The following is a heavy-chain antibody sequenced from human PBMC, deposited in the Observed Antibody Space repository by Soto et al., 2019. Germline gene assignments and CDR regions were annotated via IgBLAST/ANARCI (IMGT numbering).Heavy chain of an antibody. D-gene: IGHD3-10*01. CDR3: ARDWEFGF. CDR2: INPSGDST. V-gene: IGHV1-46*01. Sequence: ASVKVSGKASGYTFSSYYMHWVRQAPGQGLEWMGVINPSGDSTTYAQKFQGRVTMTKDTSTSTLYMELSSLGSEDTAVYYCARDWEFGFWGQGTLVTVSS. CDR1: GYTFSSYY. J-gene: IGHJ4*02.